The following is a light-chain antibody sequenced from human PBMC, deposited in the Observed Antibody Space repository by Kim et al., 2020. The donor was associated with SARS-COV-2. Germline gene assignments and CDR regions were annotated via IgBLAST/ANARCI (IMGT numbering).Light chain of an antibody. V-gene: IGKV1-39*01. Sequence: DIQMTQSPSSLSASVGDRVTITCRTSQNVRSYLNWYQKESGRAPKLLLYAASSLPSGVPSRFSGSGSGTDFTLTINSLQPEDFATYFCQQTYSGPHTFGQGTKVDIK. J-gene: IGKJ2*01. CDR1: QNVRSY. CDR2: AAS. CDR3: QQTYSGPHT.